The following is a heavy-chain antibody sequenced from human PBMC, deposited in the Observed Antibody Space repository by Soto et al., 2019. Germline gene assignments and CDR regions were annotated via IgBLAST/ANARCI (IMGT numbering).Heavy chain of an antibody. D-gene: IGHD3-22*01. CDR2: IIPFFGKP. Sequence: QVLLVQSGAEVKKPGSSVKVSCKLSGATFSSYAMSWVRQAPGQGLEWIGWIIPFFGKPNYAQKFQGRVTITADTSTATSYMELSSLRSDDTAVYYCARDKGAYYTHLVYWGQGTLVTVSS. J-gene: IGHJ4*02. V-gene: IGHV1-69*06. CDR3: ARDKGAYYTHLVY. CDR1: GATFSSYA.